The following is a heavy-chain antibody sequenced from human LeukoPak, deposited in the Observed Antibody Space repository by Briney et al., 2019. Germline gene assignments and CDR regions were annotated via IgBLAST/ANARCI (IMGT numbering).Heavy chain of an antibody. V-gene: IGHV3-23*01. D-gene: IGHD3-22*01. J-gene: IGHJ4*02. CDR3: AKEKTYYYDSSGCFDY. CDR2: ISGSGGST. Sequence: PGGSLRLSCAASGFTLSSYAMSWVRQAPGKGLEWVSGISGSGGSTYYADSVKGRFTISRDNSKNTVYLQMNSLRAEDTAIYYCAKEKTYYYDSSGCFDYWGQGTLVIVSS. CDR1: GFTLSSYA.